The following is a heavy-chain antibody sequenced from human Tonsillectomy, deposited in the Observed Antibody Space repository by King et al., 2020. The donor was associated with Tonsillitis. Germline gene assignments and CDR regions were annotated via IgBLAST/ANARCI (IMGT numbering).Heavy chain of an antibody. D-gene: IGHD2-2*01. CDR3: ARVRRVPSLGSTSPKGTPRAFDI. J-gene: IGHJ3*02. Sequence: LQQWGAGLLKPSETLSLTCAVYGGSFSGYYWSWIRQPPGKGLEWIGEINHSGSTNYNPSLKSRVTISVDTSQNQFSLKLSSVTAADTAVYYCARVRRVPSLGSTSPKGTPRAFDIWGQGTMVTVSS. CDR2: INHSGST. CDR1: GGSFSGYY. V-gene: IGHV4-34*01.